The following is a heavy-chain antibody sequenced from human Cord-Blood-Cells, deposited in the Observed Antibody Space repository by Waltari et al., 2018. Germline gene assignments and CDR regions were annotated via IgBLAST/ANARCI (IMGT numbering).Heavy chain of an antibody. CDR1: GGSTSSYY. CDR3: ARDSSGYDYYYYYYMDV. V-gene: IGHV4-4*07. D-gene: IGHD5-12*01. J-gene: IGHJ6*03. Sequence: QVQLQESGPGLVKPSETLSLTCTVPGGSTSSYYWSWIRQRAGKGLEWIGRIYTSGRTNYNPSLKSRGTMSVDTSKNQFSLKLSSVTAADTAVYYCARDSSGYDYYYYYYMDVWGKGTTVTVSS. CDR2: IYTSGRT.